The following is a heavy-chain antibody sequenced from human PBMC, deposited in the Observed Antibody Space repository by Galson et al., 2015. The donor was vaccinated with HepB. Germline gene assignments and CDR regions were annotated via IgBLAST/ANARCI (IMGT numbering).Heavy chain of an antibody. Sequence: QSGAEVKKPGESLTISCKVSGYILPELPMHWERRAPGKGLEWMGGFDPEDGRIIYAQNFQGRFTMTEDTSRDTAYMELSSLRSEDTAVDYCATDPMSGYYLFHWGQGTLVTVSS. J-gene: IGHJ4*02. CDR2: FDPEDGRI. V-gene: IGHV1-24*01. CDR1: GYILPELP. D-gene: IGHD3-22*01. CDR3: ATDPMSGYYLFH.